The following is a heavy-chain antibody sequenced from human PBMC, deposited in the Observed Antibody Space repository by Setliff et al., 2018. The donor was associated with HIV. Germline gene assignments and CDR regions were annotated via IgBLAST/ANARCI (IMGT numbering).Heavy chain of an antibody. Sequence: QPGGSLRLSCAASGFTLSNYWMSWVRQAPGKGLEWVANLNQDGSEKYYVDSVKGRFTISRDNAKNSVYLQMNSLRAEDTAVYYCARVAGTTFPYYFDYWGQGTLVTVSS. D-gene: IGHD1-7*01. J-gene: IGHJ4*02. CDR1: GFTLSNYW. CDR3: ARVAGTTFPYYFDY. V-gene: IGHV3-7*03. CDR2: LNQDGSEK.